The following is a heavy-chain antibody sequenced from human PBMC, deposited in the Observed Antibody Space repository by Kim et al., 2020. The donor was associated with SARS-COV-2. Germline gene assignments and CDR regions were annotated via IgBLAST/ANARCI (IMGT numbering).Heavy chain of an antibody. CDR2: ISSSSSTI. V-gene: IGHV3-48*02. CDR1: GFTFSSYS. D-gene: IGHD3-22*01. CDR3: ARGGGDYYDSSGLFDGMDV. Sequence: GGSLRLSCAASGFTFSSYSMNWVRQAPGKGLEWVSYISSSSSTIYYADSVKGRFTISRDNAKNSLYLQMNSLRDEDTAVYYCARGGGDYYDSSGLFDGMDVWGQGTTVTVSS. J-gene: IGHJ6*02.